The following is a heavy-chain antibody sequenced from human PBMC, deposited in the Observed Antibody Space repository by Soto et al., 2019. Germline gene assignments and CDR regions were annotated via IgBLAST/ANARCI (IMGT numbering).Heavy chain of an antibody. CDR3: ARGAYSSGWHTFDY. D-gene: IGHD6-19*01. CDR2: ISAYNGNT. J-gene: IGHJ4*02. Sequence: GQGLEWMGWISAYNGNTNYAQKLQGRVTMTTDTSTSTVYMELSSLRSEDTAVYYCARGAYSSGWHTFDYWGQGTLVTVSS. V-gene: IGHV1-18*01.